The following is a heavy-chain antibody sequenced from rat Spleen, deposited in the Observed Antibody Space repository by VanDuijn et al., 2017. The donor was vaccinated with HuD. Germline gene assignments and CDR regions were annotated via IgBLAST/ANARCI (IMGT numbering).Heavy chain of an antibody. CDR1: GFSLTTHN. CDR2: IWNSGGT. V-gene: IGHV2-41*01. CDR3: ARDENGYTYLWFAY. J-gene: IGHJ3*01. Sequence: QVQLKESGPGLAQPSQTLSLSCTVAGFSLTTHNVHWVRQPPGKGLKWMGVIWNSGGTRYNSALKSRLSISKDTSKSQVFLKMNSLQTEDTATYYCARDENGYTYLWFAYWGQGTLVTVSS. D-gene: IGHD1-4*01.